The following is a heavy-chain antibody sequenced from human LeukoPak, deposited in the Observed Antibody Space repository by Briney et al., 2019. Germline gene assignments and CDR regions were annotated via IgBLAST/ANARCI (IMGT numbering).Heavy chain of an antibody. CDR2: ISGSGGNT. V-gene: IGHV3-23*01. Sequence: GGSLSLSCAASGFTFSSHGMNWVRQAPREGLGWVSGISGSGGNTYYADSVKGRFTISRDNSKNTLYLQMNSLSAEDTAVYYCAPVSYSHLLDYWGQGTLVTVSS. D-gene: IGHD1-26*01. CDR1: GFTFSSHG. J-gene: IGHJ4*02. CDR3: APVSYSHLLDY.